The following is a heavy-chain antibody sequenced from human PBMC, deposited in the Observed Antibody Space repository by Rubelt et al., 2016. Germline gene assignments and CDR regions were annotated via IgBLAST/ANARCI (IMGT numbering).Heavy chain of an antibody. Sequence: QVQLVESGGGVVQPGRSLRLSCAASGFTFSSYGMHWVRQAPGKGLEWVAFIRYDGSIKYYADSVKVRFTISRDNSKNTLYLQMNSLRAGDTAVDYCAKLADREGNLDDWGQGTLVTVSS. CDR3: AKLADREGNLDD. CDR2: IRYDGSIK. J-gene: IGHJ4*02. D-gene: IGHD3-3*02. V-gene: IGHV3-30*02. CDR1: GFTFSSYG.